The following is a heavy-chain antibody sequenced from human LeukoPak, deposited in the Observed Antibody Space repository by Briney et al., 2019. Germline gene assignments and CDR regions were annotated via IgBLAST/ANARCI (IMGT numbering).Heavy chain of an antibody. D-gene: IGHD3-22*01. V-gene: IGHV3-30-3*01. J-gene: IGHJ4*02. CDR3: VRESEYYFDHSASFDY. CDR1: GFTFNEYL. Sequence: GGSLRLSCAASGFTFNEYLIHWVRQAPGKGLEWVAVMSSDGNAMFYADSVMGRFTISRDNSKNTLYLQMNSLRAEDTAVYYCVRESEYYFDHSASFDYWGQGTLVTVSS. CDR2: MSSDGNAM.